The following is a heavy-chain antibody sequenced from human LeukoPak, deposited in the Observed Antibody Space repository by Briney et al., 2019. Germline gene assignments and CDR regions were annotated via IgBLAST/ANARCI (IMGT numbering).Heavy chain of an antibody. Sequence: SETLSLTCTVSGGSICISSYYGGWIRQPRGEGLGWLRRIYYRGSTYYTPSLKSRVTISIDTAKNQLSLKMSSVTAADTAVYFCARYFDYGGSSRVFQHWGQGTLVTVSS. D-gene: IGHD4-23*01. CDR3: ARYFDYGGSSRVFQH. CDR2: IYYRGST. V-gene: IGHV4-39*07. J-gene: IGHJ1*01. CDR1: GGSICISSYY.